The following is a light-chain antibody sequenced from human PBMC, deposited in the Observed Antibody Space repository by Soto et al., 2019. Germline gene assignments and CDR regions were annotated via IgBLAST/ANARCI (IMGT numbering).Light chain of an antibody. J-gene: IGKJ5*01. CDR2: GAS. CDR3: QQYNNWPPT. V-gene: IGKV3-15*01. Sequence: EIVMTQSPATLSVSPGERATLSCRASQSVTSNLAWYQQKPGQAPRLLIYGASTRATGIPAMFSGSGSGTEFTLTISSLQSEDFAFYYCQQYNNWPPTFGQGTRLEIK. CDR1: QSVTSN.